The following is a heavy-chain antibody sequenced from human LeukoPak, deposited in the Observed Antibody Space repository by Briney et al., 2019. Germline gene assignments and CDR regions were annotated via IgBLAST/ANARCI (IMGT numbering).Heavy chain of an antibody. V-gene: IGHV3-74*01. D-gene: IGHD4-11*01. CDR3: ARVLYYGVGSSTVTFASEIDY. Sequence: GRSLRLSCAASGFSFDDYAMHWVRQAPGKGLVWVSRINTDGSSTDYADSVKGRFTMSRDNAKNTLYLQMNSLKVEDTAVYYCARVLYYGVGSSTVTFASEIDYWGQGTLVTVSS. CDR1: GFSFDDYA. J-gene: IGHJ4*02. CDR2: INTDGSST.